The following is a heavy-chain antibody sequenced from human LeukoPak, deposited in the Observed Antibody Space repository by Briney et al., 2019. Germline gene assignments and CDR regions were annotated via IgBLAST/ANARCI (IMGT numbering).Heavy chain of an antibody. V-gene: IGHV3-23*01. CDR1: GFTFSSYA. J-gene: IGHJ6*02. CDR2: ISGSGVST. CDR3: AKRNLGATTRSFYYYGMDV. Sequence: GGSLRLSCAASGFTFSSYAMTWVRQAPGKGLEWVSAISGSGVSTYYADSVKGRFTISRDNSNNTLYLQMNSLRAEDTALYYCAKRNLGATTRSFYYYGMDVWGQGTTVTVSS. D-gene: IGHD1-26*01.